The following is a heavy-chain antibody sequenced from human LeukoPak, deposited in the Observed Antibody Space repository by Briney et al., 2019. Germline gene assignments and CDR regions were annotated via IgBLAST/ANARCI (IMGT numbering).Heavy chain of an antibody. CDR2: MYYGGSS. D-gene: IGHD1-1*01. Sequence: SETLSLTCTVSGGSVSHYYWSWIRQPPGKGLEWIGYMYYGGSSNYNPSLKSRVTISIDTSKNQFSLKLNSVTAADTAVYYCAGPTYMSATGYFDYWGQGILVTVS. CDR1: GGSVSHYY. V-gene: IGHV4-59*02. J-gene: IGHJ4*02. CDR3: AGPTYMSATGYFDY.